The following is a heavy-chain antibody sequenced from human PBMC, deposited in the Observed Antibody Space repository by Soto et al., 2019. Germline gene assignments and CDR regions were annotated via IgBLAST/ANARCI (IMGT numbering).Heavy chain of an antibody. Sequence: PGRSLRLSCVASRISLSRHWMNWVRQAPGKGLEWVANINKDGSETYYADSVKGRFTISRDNVEKSLYLEMNSLRAEDTAVYYCAREDVVVAASRFYYYYGMDVWGPGTTVTVSS. CDR2: INKDGSET. J-gene: IGHJ6*02. D-gene: IGHD2-15*01. CDR1: RISLSRHW. CDR3: AREDVVVAASRFYYYYGMDV. V-gene: IGHV3-7*01.